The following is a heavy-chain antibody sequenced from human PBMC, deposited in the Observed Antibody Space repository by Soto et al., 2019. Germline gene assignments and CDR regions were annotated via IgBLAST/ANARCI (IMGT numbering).Heavy chain of an antibody. CDR2: IYYRGST. CDR3: ARETYYYGSGNLAFDY. Sequence: SKTLSLTCTVSGGSISSYYWSWIRQPPGKGLEWIGYIYYRGSTNYNPSLKSRVTISVDKSKNQFSLKLSSVTAADTAVYYCARETYYYGSGNLAFDYWGQGTLVTVSS. CDR1: GGSISSYY. D-gene: IGHD3-10*01. J-gene: IGHJ4*02. V-gene: IGHV4-59*12.